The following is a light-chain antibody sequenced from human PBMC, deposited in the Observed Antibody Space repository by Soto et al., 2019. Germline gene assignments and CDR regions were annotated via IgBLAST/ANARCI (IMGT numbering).Light chain of an antibody. CDR2: AAS. Sequence: DIQMTQSPSSLSASVGDTVTITCRASQGISYFLAWYQHKPGKGPKLLIYAASTLQSGVPSRFSGSGSGTDFTLTISSLQPEDVATYYCQKYDRAPRTFGQGTKLEIK. CDR1: QGISYF. V-gene: IGKV1-27*01. CDR3: QKYDRAPRT. J-gene: IGKJ2*01.